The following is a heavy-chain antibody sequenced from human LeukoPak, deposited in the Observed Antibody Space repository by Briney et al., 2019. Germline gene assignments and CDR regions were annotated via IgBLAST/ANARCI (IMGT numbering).Heavy chain of an antibody. CDR3: PTSTVVFPTVTAAFAY. D-gene: IGHD2-21*02. V-gene: IGHV3-23*01. J-gene: IGHJ4*02. CDR2: ISASGRGT. Sequence: PGGSLRLSCAASGVTFSSYAMSGGRQAPGKGLEGVSGISASGRGTYYADSVKGRCTISRDNSKNTLCLQMNGLTPEAPAVYYCPTSTVVFPTVTAAFAYWGQGTLVTVSS. CDR1: GVTFSSYA.